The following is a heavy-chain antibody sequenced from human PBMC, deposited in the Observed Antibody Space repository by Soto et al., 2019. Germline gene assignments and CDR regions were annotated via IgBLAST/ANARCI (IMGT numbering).Heavy chain of an antibody. V-gene: IGHV3-23*01. J-gene: IGHJ5*01. D-gene: IGHD3-10*01. CDR3: AKDLRYYGPGPSGWFDS. CDR2: ISDSGGTT. CDR1: GFTFRDYA. Sequence: EVQLLQSGGGLEQPGGSLRLSCAASGFTFRDYAMSWVRQAPGKGLQWVSGISDSGGTTYYAVSVKGRFTISRDNSKNILYLQIKSLRDEDTAMYYCAKDLRYYGPGPSGWFDSWGQGTQVTVSS.